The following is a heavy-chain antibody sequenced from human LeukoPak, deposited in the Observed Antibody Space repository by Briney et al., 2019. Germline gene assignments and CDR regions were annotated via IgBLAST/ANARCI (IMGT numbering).Heavy chain of an antibody. V-gene: IGHV4-39*07. D-gene: IGHD4-17*01. J-gene: IGHJ4*02. CDR3: ARDRRGGYGDYVFFDY. Sequence: GTLRLSCPASGFTFSSYGMNWVRPAPGKGLEWIGSIYYSGSTYYNPSLKSRVTISVDTSKNQFSLKLSSVTAADTAVYYCARDRRGGYGDYVFFDYWGQGTLVTVSS. CDR1: GFTFSSYG. CDR2: IYYSGST.